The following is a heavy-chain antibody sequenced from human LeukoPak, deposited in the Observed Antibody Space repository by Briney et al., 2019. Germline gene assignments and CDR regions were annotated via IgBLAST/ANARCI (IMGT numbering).Heavy chain of an antibody. D-gene: IGHD3-10*01. CDR2: IYYSGST. V-gene: IGHV4-59*01. CDR1: GGSISSYY. J-gene: IGHJ4*02. Sequence: SETLSLTCTVSGGSISSYYWSWIRQPPRKGLEWIGYIYYSGSTNYNPSLKSRVTISVDTSKNQFSLKLSSVTAADTAVHYCAGPYGSGSPDYWGQGTLVTVSS. CDR3: AGPYGSGSPDY.